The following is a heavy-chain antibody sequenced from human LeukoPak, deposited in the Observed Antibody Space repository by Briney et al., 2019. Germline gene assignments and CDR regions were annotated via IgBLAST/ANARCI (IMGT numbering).Heavy chain of an antibody. V-gene: IGHV3-20*04. J-gene: IGHJ5*02. Sequence: PGGSLRLSCAASGFTFDDYGLTWVRQVPGKGLEWVSGINWNGGRTGYADSVKGRFTIPRDNAKNSLYLQMNGLRAEDTAAYYCARGATDTTRWFDPWGQGTLVTVSS. CDR1: GFTFDDYG. CDR3: ARGATDTTRWFDP. D-gene: IGHD1-7*01. CDR2: INWNGGRT.